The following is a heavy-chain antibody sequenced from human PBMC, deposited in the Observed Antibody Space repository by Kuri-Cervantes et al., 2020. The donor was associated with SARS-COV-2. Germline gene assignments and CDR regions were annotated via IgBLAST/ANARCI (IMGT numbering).Heavy chain of an antibody. D-gene: IGHD6-6*01. CDR3: ARDSEGSTAVRPGYFYGMDV. CDR2: IWNDGSNK. J-gene: IGHJ6*02. CDR1: GFSFRSYG. Sequence: GESLKISCAASGFSFRSYGMHWVRQAPGKGLEWVAIIWNDGSNKFYRDPVRGRFTISRDNSKNTLYLQMNSLRAEDTAVYYCARDSEGSTAVRPGYFYGMDVWGQGTTVAVSS. V-gene: IGHV3-33*01.